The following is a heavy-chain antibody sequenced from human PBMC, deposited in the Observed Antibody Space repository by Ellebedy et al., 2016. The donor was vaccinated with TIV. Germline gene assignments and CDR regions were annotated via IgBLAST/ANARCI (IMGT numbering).Heavy chain of an antibody. CDR2: TYYRSKWFN. Sequence: MPSETLSLTCAISGDSVSSTSAAWNWIRQSPSRGLEWLGRTYYRSKWFNEYAVSVRSRITVNPDTSKNQFSLQLNSVTPEDTAVYYCARGGAYTSGAYFDHWGQGTLVTVSS. V-gene: IGHV6-1*01. J-gene: IGHJ4*02. D-gene: IGHD6-19*01. CDR3: ARGGAYTSGAYFDH. CDR1: GDSVSSTSAA.